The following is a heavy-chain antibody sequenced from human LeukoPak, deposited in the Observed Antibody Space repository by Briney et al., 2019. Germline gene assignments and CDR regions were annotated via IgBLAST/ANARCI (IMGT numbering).Heavy chain of an antibody. V-gene: IGHV3-7*01. Sequence: PGGSLRLSCAASGFTFSSYWMSWVRQAPGKGLEWVANIKQDGSERYYVDSVKGRFTIYRDNAKNSLYLQMNSLRAEDTAVYYCARDESGPRWWYHPDWWGQGTLVTVSS. CDR1: GFTFSSYW. J-gene: IGHJ4*02. D-gene: IGHD2-15*01. CDR2: IKQDGSER. CDR3: ARDESGPRWWYHPDW.